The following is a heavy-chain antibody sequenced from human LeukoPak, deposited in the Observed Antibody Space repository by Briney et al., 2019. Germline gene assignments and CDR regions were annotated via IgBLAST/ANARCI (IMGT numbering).Heavy chain of an antibody. CDR2: ISAYNGNT. Sequence: GASVKVSCKASGYTFTSYGISWVRQAPGQGLEWMGWISAYNGNTNYAQKLQGRVTMTTDTSTSTAYMELRSLRSDDTAVYYCARARAMGYCSSTSCYFIWFDPWGQGTLVTVSS. J-gene: IGHJ5*02. V-gene: IGHV1-18*01. CDR1: GYTFTSYG. D-gene: IGHD2-2*01. CDR3: ARARAMGYCSSTSCYFIWFDP.